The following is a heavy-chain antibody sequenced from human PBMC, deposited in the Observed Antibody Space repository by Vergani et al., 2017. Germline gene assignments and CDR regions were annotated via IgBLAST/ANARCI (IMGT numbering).Heavy chain of an antibody. Sequence: QVQLEQSGAEVKKPGASVKVSCKASGYTLASYGITWVRQAPGQRLEWMGWISAYNYHTNYAQNFQGRVTMTTDTSTSTAYMELRSLRSDDTAVYYCARGKDLATTSFDYWGQGTLVTVSS. D-gene: IGHD5-12*01. J-gene: IGHJ4*02. CDR2: ISAYNYHT. CDR3: ARGKDLATTSFDY. V-gene: IGHV1-18*01. CDR1: GYTLASYG.